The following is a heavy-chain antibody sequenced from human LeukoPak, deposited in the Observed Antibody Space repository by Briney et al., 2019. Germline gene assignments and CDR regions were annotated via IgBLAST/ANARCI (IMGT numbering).Heavy chain of an antibody. CDR3: AKDLGYNWNYFDY. J-gene: IGHJ4*02. CDR1: GFTFSSYA. CDR2: INDSGGST. V-gene: IGHV3-23*01. D-gene: IGHD1-20*01. Sequence: GGSLRLSCAASGFTFSSYAMTWVRQAPGKGLEWVSGINDSGGSTYYADSVKGRFTISRDNSKNTLYMQMNSLRAEDTAVYYCAKDLGYNWNYFDYWGQGTLVTVSS.